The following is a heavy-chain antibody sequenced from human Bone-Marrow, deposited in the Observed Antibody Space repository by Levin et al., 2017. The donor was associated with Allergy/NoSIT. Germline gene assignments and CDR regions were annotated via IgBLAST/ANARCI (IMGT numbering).Heavy chain of an antibody. J-gene: IGHJ5*01. V-gene: IGHV1-18*01. Sequence: ASVKVSCKASGYSFTTYGINWVRQAPGQGLEWMGWISVYDGSTKYAQRLQGRVTMTTDTSTGTAYMELRSLRSDDTAVYYCARDERPYCTSSSCYRATWFDSWGQGTLVTVSS. CDR2: ISVYDGST. CDR3: ARDERPYCTSSSCYRATWFDS. CDR1: GYSFTTYG. D-gene: IGHD2-2*01.